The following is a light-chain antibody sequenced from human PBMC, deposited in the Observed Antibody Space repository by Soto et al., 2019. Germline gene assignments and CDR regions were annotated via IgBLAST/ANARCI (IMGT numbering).Light chain of an antibody. CDR2: GAS. Sequence: DIHMTESPSSLSASVGDRVTITCRASQGISNYLAWYQQKPGKAPKVLISGASTLHNGVPSRFSGRGSGTDFALTISSLQPEDVATYYCQQSLSTLLTFGGGTKVDIK. CDR1: QGISNY. CDR3: QQSLSTLLT. J-gene: IGKJ4*01. V-gene: IGKV1-39*01.